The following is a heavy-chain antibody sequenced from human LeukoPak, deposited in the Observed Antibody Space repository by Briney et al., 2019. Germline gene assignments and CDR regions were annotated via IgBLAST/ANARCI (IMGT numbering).Heavy chain of an antibody. CDR3: AKDRGVPAATDYYYYYGMDV. D-gene: IGHD2-2*01. CDR2: IFSGGST. CDR1: GFAVSSNY. V-gene: IGHV3-66*01. J-gene: IGHJ6*02. Sequence: GGSLRLSCAASGFAVSSNYMNWVRQAPGKGLEWVSVIFSGGSTYYADSVKGRFTISRDNSKNTLYLQMNSLRAEDTAVYYCAKDRGVPAATDYYYYYGMDVWGQGTTVTVSS.